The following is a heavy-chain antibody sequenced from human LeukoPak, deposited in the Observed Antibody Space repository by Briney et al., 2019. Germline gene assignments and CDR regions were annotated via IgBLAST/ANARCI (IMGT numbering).Heavy chain of an antibody. CDR2: IKQDGSEK. Sequence: GGSLRLSCAASGFTFSNAWMSWVRQAPGKGLEWVANIKQDGSEKYYVDSVKGRFTISRDNAKNSLYLQMNSLRAEDTAVYYCARDLGGATHFDYWGQGTLVTVSS. J-gene: IGHJ4*02. CDR1: GFTFSNAW. D-gene: IGHD1-26*01. CDR3: ARDLGGATHFDY. V-gene: IGHV3-7*01.